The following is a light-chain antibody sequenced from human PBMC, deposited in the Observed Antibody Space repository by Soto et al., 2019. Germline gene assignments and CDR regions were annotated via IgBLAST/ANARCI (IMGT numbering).Light chain of an antibody. Sequence: EIVVTQSPATLSVSPGERATLSCRASQSVSDNLAWYQQKPGQAPRLLIYDASTRATGVPGRFSGSGSGTEFTLTISSLQSEDFAIYYCQQFNNWPPSWTFGQGTKVDIK. CDR3: QQFNNWPPSWT. J-gene: IGKJ1*01. V-gene: IGKV3-15*01. CDR1: QSVSDN. CDR2: DAS.